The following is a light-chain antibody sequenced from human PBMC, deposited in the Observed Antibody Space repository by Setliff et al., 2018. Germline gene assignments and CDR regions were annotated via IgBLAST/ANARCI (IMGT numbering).Light chain of an antibody. CDR1: SSDVGGYNY. V-gene: IGLV2-8*01. CDR2: EVS. J-gene: IGLJ3*02. CDR3: SSYADSNNLV. Sequence: QPALTQPPSASGSPGQSVTISCTGTSSDVGGYNYVSWYKQHPGKALKLMIYEVSKRPSGVPDRFSASKSGNTASLTVSGLQAEDEADYYCSSYADSNNLVFGGGTKVTVL.